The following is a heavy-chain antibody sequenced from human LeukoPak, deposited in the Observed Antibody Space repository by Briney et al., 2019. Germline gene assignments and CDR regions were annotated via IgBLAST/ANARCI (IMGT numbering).Heavy chain of an antibody. CDR3: AKDKAGEGLFDY. V-gene: IGHV3-53*01. Sequence: PGGSLRLSCAASGFTVSSNYMSWVRQAPGKGLEWVSVIYSGGSTYYADSVKGRFTISRDNSKNTLYLQMNSLRAEDTAVYSCAKDKAGEGLFDYWGQGTLVTVSS. CDR2: IYSGGST. CDR1: GFTVSSNY. J-gene: IGHJ4*02. D-gene: IGHD3-3*01.